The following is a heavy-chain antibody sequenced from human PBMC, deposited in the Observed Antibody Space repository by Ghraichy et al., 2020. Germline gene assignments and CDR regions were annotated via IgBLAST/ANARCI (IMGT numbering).Heavy chain of an antibody. J-gene: IGHJ4*02. Sequence: SETLSLTCTVSGGSVSNSNYYWSWVRQPPGKKLEWIGYIFYNGRTKYTPSLGSRVTMSIDTSKNQLSMRLSSVTAADTGIYYCARDPRYCGYDSLDIWGRGTLGTVPS. CDR2: IFYNGRT. CDR1: GGSVSNSNYY. D-gene: IGHD5-12*01. V-gene: IGHV4-61*01. CDR3: ARDPRYCGYDSLDI.